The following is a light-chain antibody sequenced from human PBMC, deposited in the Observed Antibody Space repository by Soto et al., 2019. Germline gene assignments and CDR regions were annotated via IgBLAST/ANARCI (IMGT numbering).Light chain of an antibody. J-gene: IGKJ5*01. CDR3: QQYGSSSIT. Sequence: EIVLTQSPGTLSLSPGERATLSCRASQSVSSSYLAWYQQKPGQARRLLIYGASSRATGIPDRFSGSGSGTDFTLTISRLEPEDFAVYYCQQYGSSSITFGQGTRLEIK. CDR2: GAS. V-gene: IGKV3-20*01. CDR1: QSVSSSY.